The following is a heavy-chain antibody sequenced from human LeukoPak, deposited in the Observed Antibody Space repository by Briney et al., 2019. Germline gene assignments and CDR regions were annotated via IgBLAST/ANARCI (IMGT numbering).Heavy chain of an antibody. CDR2: IYYSGST. CDR3: ARATTVPNWFDP. V-gene: IGHV4-4*02. D-gene: IGHD4-17*01. Sequence: PSETLSLTCAVSGGAISSTNWWSWVRQPPGKGLEWIGYIYYSGSTNYNPSLKSRVTISVDTSKNQFSLKLSSVTAADTAVYYCARATTVPNWFDPWGQGTLVTVSS. J-gene: IGHJ5*02. CDR1: GGAISSTNW.